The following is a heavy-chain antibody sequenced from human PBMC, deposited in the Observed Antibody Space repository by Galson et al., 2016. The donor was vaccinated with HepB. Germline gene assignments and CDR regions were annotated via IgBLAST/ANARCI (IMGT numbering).Heavy chain of an antibody. Sequence: SLRLSCAASGFTFSSYPMHWVRQAPGKGLEWVAVMSFDGSKKYYADSVKGRFTISRDNSRNTLSLQMNSLRTEDTAVYYCAREKGGISYWFDPWGQGTLVTVSS. CDR1: GFTFSSYP. V-gene: IGHV3-30*04. CDR3: AREKGGISYWFDP. D-gene: IGHD3-16*01. J-gene: IGHJ5*02. CDR2: MSFDGSKK.